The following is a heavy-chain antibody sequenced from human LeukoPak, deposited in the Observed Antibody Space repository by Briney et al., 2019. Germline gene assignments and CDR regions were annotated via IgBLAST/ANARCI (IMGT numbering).Heavy chain of an antibody. CDR1: GFTFSSYW. CDR2: IKQDGSEK. V-gene: IGHV3-7*03. CDR3: ARGALYYDILTGYYSYLFDY. J-gene: IGHJ4*02. D-gene: IGHD3-9*01. Sequence: GGSLRLSCAASGFTFSSYWMSWVRQAPGKWLEWVANIKQDGSEKYYVDSVKGRFTISRDNAKNSLYLQMNSLRAEDTAVYYCARGALYYDILTGYYSYLFDYWGQGTLVTVSS.